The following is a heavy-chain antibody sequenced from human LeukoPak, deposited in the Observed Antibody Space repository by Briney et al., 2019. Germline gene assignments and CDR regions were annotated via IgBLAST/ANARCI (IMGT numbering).Heavy chain of an antibody. J-gene: IGHJ3*02. D-gene: IGHD6-13*01. CDR2: ISNTGNAI. CDR1: GFTFSSYE. Sequence: GGSLRLSCAASGFTFSSYEMNWVRQAPGKGLEWVSFISNTGNAIYYADSVKGRFTISRDNAKNSLYLQMNSLRAEDTAVYYCARGESSSWYFGAFDIWGQGTMVTVSS. V-gene: IGHV3-48*03. CDR3: ARGESSSWYFGAFDI.